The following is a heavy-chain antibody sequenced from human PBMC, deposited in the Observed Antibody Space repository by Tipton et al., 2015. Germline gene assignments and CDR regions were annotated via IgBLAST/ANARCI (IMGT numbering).Heavy chain of an antibody. D-gene: IGHD2-15*01. J-gene: IGHJ4*02. CDR3: ARLVGVGSYYFDY. CDR2: IYSGGST. V-gene: IGHV3-53*01. Sequence: GSLRLSCAASGFTFSSYAMSWVRQAPGKGLEWVSVIYSGGSTYYADSVKGRFTISRDNSKNTLYLQMNSLRAEDTAVYYCARLVGVGSYYFDYWGQGTLVTVSS. CDR1: GFTFSSYA.